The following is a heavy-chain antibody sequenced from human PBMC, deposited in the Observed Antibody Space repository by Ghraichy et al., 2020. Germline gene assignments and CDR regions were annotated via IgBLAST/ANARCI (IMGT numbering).Heavy chain of an antibody. CDR3: VRGNFYDVKYYFES. D-gene: IGHD3-16*01. CDR2: LSHSGGT. Sequence: SETLSLTCNVSGYSISSGHYWGWIRQPPGRGLEWIGSLSHSGGTYFRSSLKSRVTMSVDTSKNQLSLKMTSATAADTAVYYVVRGNFYDVKYYFESWGQGTQVTVSS. V-gene: IGHV4-38-2*02. J-gene: IGHJ4*02. CDR1: GYSISSGHY.